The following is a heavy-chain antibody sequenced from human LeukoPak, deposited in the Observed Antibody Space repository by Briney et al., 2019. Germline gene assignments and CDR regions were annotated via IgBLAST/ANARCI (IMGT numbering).Heavy chain of an antibody. D-gene: IGHD3-22*01. CDR1: GGSISSYY. CDR3: ARVRAVVVPDAFDI. J-gene: IGHJ3*02. Sequence: PSETLSLTCTVSGGSISSYYWSWIRQPPGKGLEWIGEINHSGSTNYNPSLKSRVTISVDTSKNQFSLKLSSVTAADTAVYYCARVRAVVVPDAFDIWGQGTMVTVSS. V-gene: IGHV4-34*01. CDR2: INHSGST.